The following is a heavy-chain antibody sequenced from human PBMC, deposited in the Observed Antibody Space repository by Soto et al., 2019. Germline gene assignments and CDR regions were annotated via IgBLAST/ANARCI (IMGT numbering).Heavy chain of an antibody. CDR1: GFTFSSYS. V-gene: IGHV3-21*01. J-gene: IGHJ4*02. Sequence: EVQLVESGGGLVKPGGSLRLSCAASGFTFSSYSMNWVRQAPGKGLEWVSSISSSSSYIYYADSVKGRFTISRDNAKNSLYLQMNSLRAEDTAVYYCARDHDALQVGATPGVDYWGQGTLVTVSS. CDR3: ARDHDALQVGATPGVDY. CDR2: ISSSSSYI. D-gene: IGHD1-26*01.